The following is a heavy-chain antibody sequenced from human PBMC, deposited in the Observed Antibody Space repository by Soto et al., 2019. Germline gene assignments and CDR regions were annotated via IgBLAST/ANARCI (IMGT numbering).Heavy chain of an antibody. CDR3: ARNYYDSSGYYRYYYGMDV. Sequence: ASVKVSCKASGGTFSSYAISWARQAPGQGLEWMGGIIPIFGTANYAQKFQGRVTITADESTSTAYMELSSLRSEDTAVYYCARNYYDSSGYYRYYYGMDVWGQGTTVTVSS. CDR2: IIPIFGTA. V-gene: IGHV1-69*13. CDR1: GGTFSSYA. J-gene: IGHJ6*02. D-gene: IGHD3-22*01.